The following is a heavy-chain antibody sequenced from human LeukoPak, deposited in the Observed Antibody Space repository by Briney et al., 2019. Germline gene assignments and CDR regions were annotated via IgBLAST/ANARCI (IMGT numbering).Heavy chain of an antibody. CDR2: IYTSGST. V-gene: IGHV4-4*07. J-gene: IGHJ4*02. Sequence: SETLSLTCTVSGDSISNYYWSWIRQPAGKGLEWIGRIYTSGSTDYNPSLKSRVAMSVDTSKNQFSLKVNSVTAADTAVYYCARGPPPDFDYWGLGTLVTVSS. CDR1: GDSISNYY. CDR3: ARGPPPDFDY.